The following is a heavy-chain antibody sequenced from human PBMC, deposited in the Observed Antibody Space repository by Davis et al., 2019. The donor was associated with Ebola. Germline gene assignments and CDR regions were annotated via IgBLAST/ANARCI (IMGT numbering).Heavy chain of an antibody. D-gene: IGHD1-7*01. CDR1: GYSFTSYW. V-gene: IGHV5-51*01. CDR3: ASGRLSGTTSLGFDP. J-gene: IGHJ5*02. Sequence: GESLKISCKESGYSFTSYWIAWVRQMPGEGLEWMGIIYPGDSDTTYSPSFQGHVTISADKSIGTAYLQWSSLKASDTAMYYCASGRLSGTTSLGFDPWGQGTLVTVSS. CDR2: IYPGDSDT.